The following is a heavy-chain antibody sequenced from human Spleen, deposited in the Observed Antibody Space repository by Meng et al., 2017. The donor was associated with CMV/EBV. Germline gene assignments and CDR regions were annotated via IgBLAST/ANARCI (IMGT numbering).Heavy chain of an antibody. V-gene: IGHV3-9*01. CDR1: GFTFDDYA. D-gene: IGHD1-1*01. CDR2: ISWNSGSI. Sequence: GGSLRLSCAASGFTFDDYAMHWVRQAPGKGLEWVSGISWNSGSIGYADSVKGRFTISRDNAKNSLYLQMNSLRAEDTALYYCARAPKSTGTSLQDYYGMDVWGQGTTVTVSS. CDR3: ARAPKSTGTSLQDYYGMDV. J-gene: IGHJ6*02.